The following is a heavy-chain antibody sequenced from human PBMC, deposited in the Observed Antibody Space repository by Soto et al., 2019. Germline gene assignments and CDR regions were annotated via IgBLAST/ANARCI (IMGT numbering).Heavy chain of an antibody. D-gene: IGHD6-19*01. CDR1: GFTFSSYG. Sequence: GGSLRLSCAASGFTFSSYGMHWVRQAPGKGLEWVAVIWYDGSNKYYADSVKGRFTISRDNSKNTLYLQMNSLRAEDTAVYYWARDFAYSSGQSGYWGQGTLVTVSS. V-gene: IGHV3-33*01. CDR2: IWYDGSNK. CDR3: ARDFAYSSGQSGY. J-gene: IGHJ4*02.